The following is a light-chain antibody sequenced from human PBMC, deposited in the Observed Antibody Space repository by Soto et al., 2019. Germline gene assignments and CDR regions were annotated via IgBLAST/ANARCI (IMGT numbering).Light chain of an antibody. CDR1: QNLGTLY. CDR2: GAS. CDR3: QQYNNWPPWT. V-gene: IGKV3-15*01. Sequence: EIVLTQSPGTLSLSPGERCTLSCISSQNLGTLYLAWFQQKPGQAPRLLIYGASTRATGIPARFSGSGSGTEFTLTISSLQSEDFAVYYCQQYNNWPPWTFGQGTKV. J-gene: IGKJ1*01.